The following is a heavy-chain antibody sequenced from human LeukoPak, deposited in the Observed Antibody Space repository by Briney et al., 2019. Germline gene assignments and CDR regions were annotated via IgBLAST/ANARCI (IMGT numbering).Heavy chain of an antibody. D-gene: IGHD2-15*01. CDR1: GFTFSSYA. CDR2: ISGSGRST. CDR3: AKLVVVAATKNFDY. J-gene: IGHJ4*02. V-gene: IGHV3-23*01. Sequence: GGSLRLSCAASGFTFSSYAMSWVRQAPGEGLEWVSAISGSGRSTYYADSVKGRFTISRDNSKNTLYLQMTSLRAEDTAVYYCAKLVVVAATKNFDYWGQGTLVTVSS.